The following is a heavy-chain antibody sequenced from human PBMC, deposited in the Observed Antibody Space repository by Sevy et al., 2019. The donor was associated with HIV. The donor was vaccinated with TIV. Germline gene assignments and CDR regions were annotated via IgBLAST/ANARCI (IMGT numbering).Heavy chain of an antibody. J-gene: IGHJ6*02. CDR1: GGTFSSYA. CDR3: ASRNPTIFRVDPEDYYYGMDV. Sequence: ASVKVSCKASGGTFSSYAISWVRQAPGQGLEWMGGIIPIFGTANYAQKFQGRVTITADESTSTAYMELSSLRSEDTAVYYCASRNPTIFRVDPEDYYYGMDVWGQGTTVTVSS. D-gene: IGHD3-3*01. CDR2: IIPIFGTA. V-gene: IGHV1-69*13.